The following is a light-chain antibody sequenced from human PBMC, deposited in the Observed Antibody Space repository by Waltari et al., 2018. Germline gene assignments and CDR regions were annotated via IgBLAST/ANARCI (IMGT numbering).Light chain of an antibody. Sequence: EIVLTQSPAPLSLSPRDRVTLSCRASQSVSGYLAGYQQKPGQAPRLLIYAASNRAIGIPARFSGSGSGTDFTLTISSLEPEDFAVYYCQQRTNGPPTFGGGTKVEIK. CDR2: AAS. CDR1: QSVSGY. V-gene: IGKV3-11*01. CDR3: QQRTNGPPT. J-gene: IGKJ4*01.